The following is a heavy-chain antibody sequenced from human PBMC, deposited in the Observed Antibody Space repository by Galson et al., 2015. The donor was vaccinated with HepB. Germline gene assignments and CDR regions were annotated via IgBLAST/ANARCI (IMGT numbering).Heavy chain of an antibody. J-gene: IGHJ6*02. CDR1: GFTFRSYS. D-gene: IGHD3-10*01. CDR2: ISSSSSYI. V-gene: IGHV3-21*01. CDR3: ARDLITIDRGARRDYYGMDV. Sequence: SLRLSCAASGFTFRSYSMNWVRQAPGKGLEWVSSISSSSSYIYYADSVKGRFTISRDNAKNSLYLQMNSLRAEDTAVYYCARDLITIDRGARRDYYGMDVWGQGTTVTVSS.